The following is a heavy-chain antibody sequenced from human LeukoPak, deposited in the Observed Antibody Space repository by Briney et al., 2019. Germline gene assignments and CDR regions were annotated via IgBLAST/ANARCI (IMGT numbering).Heavy chain of an antibody. V-gene: IGHV3-48*01. CDR1: GFTFSSYS. CDR2: ISSSSSTI. D-gene: IGHD3-3*01. Sequence: GGSLRLSCAASGFTFSSYSMNWVRQAPGKGLEWVPYISSSSSTIYYADSVKGRFTISRDNAKNSLYLQMNSLRAEDTAVYYCARDHSYDFWSGYPRYYYYYYMDVWGKGTTVTVSS. CDR3: ARDHSYDFWSGYPRYYYYYYMDV. J-gene: IGHJ6*03.